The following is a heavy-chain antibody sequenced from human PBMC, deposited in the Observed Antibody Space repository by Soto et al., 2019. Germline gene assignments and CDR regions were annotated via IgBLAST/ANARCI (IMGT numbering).Heavy chain of an antibody. J-gene: IGHJ6*03. CDR3: ARGYYYYMDV. CDR2: IYYSGST. V-gene: IGHV4-59*01. Sequence: QVQLQESGPGLVKPSETLSLTCTVSGGSISRYYWSWIRQPPGKGLEWIGYIYYSGSTNYNPSRKSRVTISVDKSKNQFSLKLSSVTAADTAVYYCARGYYYYMDVWGKGTTVTVSS. CDR1: GGSISRYY.